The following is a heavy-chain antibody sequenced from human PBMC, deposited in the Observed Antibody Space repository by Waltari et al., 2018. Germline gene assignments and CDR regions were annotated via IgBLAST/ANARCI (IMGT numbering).Heavy chain of an antibody. CDR1: GFTFSSYA. J-gene: IGHJ6*03. CDR2: IRGSGGST. V-gene: IGHV3-23*04. Sequence: EVQLVESGGGLVQPGGSLRLSCAASGFTFSSYAMSWVRQAPGKGLEWVSAIRGSGGSTYYADSVKGRFTISRDNSKNTLYLQMNSLRAEDTAVYYCAKHLSSSRNSHYYYYMDVWGKGTTVTVSS. CDR3: AKHLSSSRNSHYYYYMDV. D-gene: IGHD2-2*01.